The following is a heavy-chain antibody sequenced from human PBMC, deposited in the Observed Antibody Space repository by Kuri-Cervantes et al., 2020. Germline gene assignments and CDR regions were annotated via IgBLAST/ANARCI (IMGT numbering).Heavy chain of an antibody. CDR1: GYTFTGYY. CDR3: AVYPAGDYDVLTGYYVLGY. D-gene: IGHD3-9*01. J-gene: IGHJ4*02. CDR2: INPNSGGT. V-gene: IGHV1-2*02. Sequence: ASVKVSCKASGYTFTGYYMHWVRQAPGQGLEWMGWINPNSGGTNYAQKFQGRVTMTRDTSISTAYMELSRLRSDDTAVYYCAVYPAGDYDVLTGYYVLGYWGQGTLVTVSS.